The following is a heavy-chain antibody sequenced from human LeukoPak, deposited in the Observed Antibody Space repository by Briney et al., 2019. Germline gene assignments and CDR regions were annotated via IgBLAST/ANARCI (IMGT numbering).Heavy chain of an antibody. CDR3: ATWGQTPGGAFDI. D-gene: IGHD3-10*01. CDR1: GYTLTELS. CDR2: FDPEDGET. V-gene: IGHV1-24*01. Sequence: ASVKASCKVSGYTLTELSMHWVRQAPGKGLEWMGGFDPEDGETIYAQKFQGRVTMTEDTSTDTAYMELSSLRSEDTAVYYCATWGQTPGGAFDIWGQETMVTVSS. J-gene: IGHJ3*02.